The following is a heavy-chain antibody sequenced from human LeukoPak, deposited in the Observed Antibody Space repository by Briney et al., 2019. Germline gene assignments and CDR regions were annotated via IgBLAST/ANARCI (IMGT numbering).Heavy chain of an antibody. J-gene: IGHJ4*02. CDR2: ISYDGSNK. D-gene: IGHD1-26*01. V-gene: IGHV3-30*03. CDR3: ARDRALGATATRNDY. Sequence: GGSLRLSCSASGFTFSSYGMHWVRQAPGKGLEWVAVISYDGSNKYYADSVKGRFTISRDNSKNTLYLQMNSLRDEDTALYYCARDRALGATATRNDYWGQGTLVTVSS. CDR1: GFTFSSYG.